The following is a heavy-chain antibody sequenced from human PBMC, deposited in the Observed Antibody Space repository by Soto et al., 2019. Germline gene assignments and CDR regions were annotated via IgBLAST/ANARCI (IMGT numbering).Heavy chain of an antibody. CDR2: IYYSGST. V-gene: IGHV4-59*01. CDR1: GGSISSYY. CDR3: ARERYYGMDV. Sequence: PSATLSITCTVSGGSISSYYWSWIRQPPGKGLEWIGYIYYSGSTNYNPSLKSRVTISVDTSKNQFSLKLSSVTAADTAVYYCARERYYGMDVWGQGTTVTVS. J-gene: IGHJ6*02.